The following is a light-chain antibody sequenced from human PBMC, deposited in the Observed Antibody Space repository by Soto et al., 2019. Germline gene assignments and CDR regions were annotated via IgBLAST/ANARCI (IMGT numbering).Light chain of an antibody. CDR1: QSVFSSY. V-gene: IGKV3-20*01. Sequence: EIVLTQSPGTLSLSPGERATLSCRASQSVFSSYLAWYQKKPGQAPRLLIYGASSRATGIPDRFSGSGSGTDFTLTISSLEPEDFALYYCQQYGSSPWTFGQGTKAEI. CDR2: GAS. J-gene: IGKJ1*01. CDR3: QQYGSSPWT.